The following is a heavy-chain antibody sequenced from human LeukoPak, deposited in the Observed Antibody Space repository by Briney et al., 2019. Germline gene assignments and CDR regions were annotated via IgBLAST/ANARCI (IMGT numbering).Heavy chain of an antibody. J-gene: IGHJ3*02. Sequence: PGGSLRLSCAAPGFTFSSYSMNWVRQAPGKGLEGVSSISSGSSHIYYADSLKGRSTISRDNAKNSLNLEMNSLRAEDTAVYYGARSLVGGAFDIWGQGTMVTVSS. CDR3: ARSLVGGAFDI. V-gene: IGHV3-21*06. CDR1: GFTFSSYS. D-gene: IGHD2-15*01. CDR2: ISSGSSHI.